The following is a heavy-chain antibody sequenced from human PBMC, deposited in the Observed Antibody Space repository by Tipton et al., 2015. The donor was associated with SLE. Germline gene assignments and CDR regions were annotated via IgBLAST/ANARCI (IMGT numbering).Heavy chain of an antibody. CDR1: GDSITDSGYS. CDR3: ARQHSGGATDY. V-gene: IGHV4-31*03. Sequence: TLSLTCTVSGDSITDSGYSWNWVRQHPGAGLEWIGYIHHSGRTDYNPSLRSRVTISRDTSKNQFSLNVNSVTAADTAVYYCARQHSGGATDYWGQGTLVTVSA. J-gene: IGHJ4*02. D-gene: IGHD3-10*01. CDR2: IHHSGRT.